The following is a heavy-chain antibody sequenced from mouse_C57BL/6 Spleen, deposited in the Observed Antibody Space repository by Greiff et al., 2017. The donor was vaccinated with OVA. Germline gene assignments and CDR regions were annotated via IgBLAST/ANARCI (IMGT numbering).Heavy chain of an antibody. CDR1: GFTFSDYY. J-gene: IGHJ1*03. V-gene: IGHV5-16*01. Sequence: EVQLVESEGGLVQPGSSMKLSCTASGFTFSDYYMAWVRQVPEKGLEWVANINYDGSSTYYLDSLKSRFIISRDNAKNILYLQMSSLKSEDTATYYCARDRGEGWYFDVWGTGTTVTVSS. CDR2: INYDGSST. CDR3: ARDRGEGWYFDV.